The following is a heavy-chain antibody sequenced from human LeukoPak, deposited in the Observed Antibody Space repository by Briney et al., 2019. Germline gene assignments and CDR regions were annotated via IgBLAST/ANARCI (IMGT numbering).Heavy chain of an antibody. CDR3: AKGYYYDSSGYYYEDPPDY. V-gene: IGHV3-33*06. D-gene: IGHD3-22*01. Sequence: SGRSLRLSCVASGFIFRSNAMHWVRQAPGKGLEWVAAVWYDGSDKYYADSVKGRFTISRDNSKNTLYLQMNSLRAEDTAVYYCAKGYYYDSSGYYYEDPPDYWGQGTLVTVSS. CDR1: GFIFRSNA. J-gene: IGHJ4*02. CDR2: VWYDGSDK.